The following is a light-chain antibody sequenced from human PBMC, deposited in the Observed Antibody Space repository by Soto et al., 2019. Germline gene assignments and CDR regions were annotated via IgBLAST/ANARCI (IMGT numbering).Light chain of an antibody. V-gene: IGKV4-1*01. CDR2: WAS. CDR3: QQYFT. J-gene: IGKJ3*01. Sequence: DIVMTQSPDSLAVSLGERATINCKSSQSVLYSSNNKNYVAWYQQKPGQPPKLLIYWASTRESGVPDRFSGSGSGTDFTLTISSLQAEDVAVYYCQQYFTFGPGTKVDIK. CDR1: QSVLYSSNNKNY.